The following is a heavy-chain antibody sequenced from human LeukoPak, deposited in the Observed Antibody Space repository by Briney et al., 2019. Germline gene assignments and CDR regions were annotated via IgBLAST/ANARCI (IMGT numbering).Heavy chain of an antibody. CDR2: IYHSGST. J-gene: IGHJ5*02. CDR1: GYSISSGYY. Sequence: SETLSLTCAVSGYSISSGYYWGWIRQPPGKGLEWIGSIYHSGSTYYNPSLKSRVTISVDTPKNQFSLKLSSVTAADTAVYYCARAMVRGIWFDPWGQGTLVTVSS. D-gene: IGHD3-10*01. CDR3: ARAMVRGIWFDP. V-gene: IGHV4-38-2*01.